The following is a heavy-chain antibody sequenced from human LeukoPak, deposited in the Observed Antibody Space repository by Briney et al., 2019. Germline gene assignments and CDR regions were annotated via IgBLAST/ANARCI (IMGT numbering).Heavy chain of an antibody. J-gene: IGHJ4*02. D-gene: IGHD3-10*01. CDR3: AKEEYYYGSGSRRYYFDY. V-gene: IGHV3-23*01. CDR2: ISGSGGST. Sequence: GGTLRLSCAASGFTFSSYGMSWVRQAPGKGLEWVSAISGSGGSTYYADSVKGRLTISRDNSKNTLYLQMNSLRAEDTAVYYCAKEEYYYGSGSRRYYFDYWGQGTLVTVSS. CDR1: GFTFSSYG.